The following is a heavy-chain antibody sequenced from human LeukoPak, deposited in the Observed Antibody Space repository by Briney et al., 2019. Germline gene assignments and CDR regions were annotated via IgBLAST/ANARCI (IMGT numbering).Heavy chain of an antibody. CDR2: VKHTVST. J-gene: IGHJ6*02. D-gene: IGHD5-24*01. CDR1: GGSFSGHF. Sequence: TSETLSLTCAVYGGSFSGHFWTWIRQSPGKGLKWIGEVKHTVSTHSNPSLESRVIISLDASKNQFSLKLSSVTAADTAVYYCARGRSGRWLQFGGGMDVWGQGTTVIVSS. V-gene: IGHV4-34*01. CDR3: ARGRSGRWLQFGGGMDV.